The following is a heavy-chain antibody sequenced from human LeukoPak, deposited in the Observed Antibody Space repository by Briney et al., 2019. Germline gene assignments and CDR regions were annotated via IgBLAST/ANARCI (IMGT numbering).Heavy chain of an antibody. J-gene: IGHJ4*02. D-gene: IGHD3-10*01. CDR2: ISSSSSVI. V-gene: IGHV3-11*04. Sequence: GGSLRLSCAASGFTFSDYYMSWIRQAPGKGLEWVSYISSSSSVIYFTDSVKSRFTISRDNAKNSLYLQMNSLRAEDTAVYYCARKVRGDYFDYWGQGTLVTVSS. CDR3: ARKVRGDYFDY. CDR1: GFTFSDYY.